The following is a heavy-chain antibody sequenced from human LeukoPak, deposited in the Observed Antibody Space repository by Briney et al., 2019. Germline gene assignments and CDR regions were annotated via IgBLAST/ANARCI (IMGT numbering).Heavy chain of an antibody. D-gene: IGHD6-13*01. CDR1: GFTFNSYD. CDR2: ISGSGGST. J-gene: IGHJ4*02. V-gene: IGHV3-23*01. CDR3: AKEVGVAAWEDY. Sequence: GGTLRLSCAVSGFTFNSYDMSWVRQAPGKGLEWVSTISGSGGSTYYADSVKGRFTISTDNSKNTMYLQMNSLRAEDTAVYYCAKEVGVAAWEDYWGQGTLVTVSS.